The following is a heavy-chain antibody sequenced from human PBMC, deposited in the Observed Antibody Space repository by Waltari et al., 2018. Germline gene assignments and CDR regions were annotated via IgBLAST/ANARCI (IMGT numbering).Heavy chain of an antibody. V-gene: IGHV1-69*01. D-gene: IGHD3-16*02. J-gene: IGHJ6*02. Sequence: QVQLVQSGAEVKKPGSSVKVSCKASGGTFSSYAISWVRQAPGQGLEWMGGIIPIFGTANYAQKFQGRVTITADESTSTAYMELSSLRSEDTAVYYCARDIEDYDYVWGSYRHIRGGGMDVWGQGP. CDR3: ARDIEDYDYVWGSYRHIRGGGMDV. CDR1: GGTFSSYA. CDR2: IIPIFGTA.